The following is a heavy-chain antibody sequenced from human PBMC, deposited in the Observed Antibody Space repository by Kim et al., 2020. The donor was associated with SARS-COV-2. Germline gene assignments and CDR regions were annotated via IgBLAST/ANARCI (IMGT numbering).Heavy chain of an antibody. CDR1: GYTFTSYG. CDR2: ISAYNGNT. D-gene: IGHD3-10*01. CDR3: ARVHYGSGSYSDDYYFDY. J-gene: IGHJ4*02. V-gene: IGHV1-18*01. Sequence: ASVKVSCKASGYTFTSYGISWVRQAPGQGLEWMGWISAYNGNTNYAQKLQGRVTMTTDTSTSTAYMELRSLRSYDTAVYYCARVHYGSGSYSDDYYFDYWGQGTLVTVSS.